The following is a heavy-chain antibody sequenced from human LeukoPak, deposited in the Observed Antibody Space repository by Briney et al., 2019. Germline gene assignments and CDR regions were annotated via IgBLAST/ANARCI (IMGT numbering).Heavy chain of an antibody. Sequence: SETLSLTCTVSGYSISSGFYWGWIRQPPGKGLAWIGSIYHSGSTHYNPSLKSRVTISVDPSKNQLSLKLSSVTAADTAVYYCARGVGLTQGGTFDYWGQGTLVTVSS. CDR1: GYSISSGFY. CDR3: ARGVGLTQGGTFDY. J-gene: IGHJ4*02. D-gene: IGHD1-1*01. CDR2: IYHSGST. V-gene: IGHV4-38-2*02.